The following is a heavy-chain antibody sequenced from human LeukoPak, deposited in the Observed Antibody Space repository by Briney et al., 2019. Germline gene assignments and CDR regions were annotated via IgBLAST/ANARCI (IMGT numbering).Heavy chain of an antibody. CDR3: ARHGSGYYYVEDFFDY. D-gene: IGHD3-22*01. CDR2: IDPSDSYT. CDR1: GYSFTSYW. J-gene: IGHJ4*02. V-gene: IGHV5-10-1*01. Sequence: TGASLRISCKGSGYSFTSYWISRVRQMPGGGLAWAARIDPSDSYTNYSPSFQGHVTISADKSISTAYLQWSSLKASDTAMYYCARHGSGYYYVEDFFDYWGQGTLVTVSS.